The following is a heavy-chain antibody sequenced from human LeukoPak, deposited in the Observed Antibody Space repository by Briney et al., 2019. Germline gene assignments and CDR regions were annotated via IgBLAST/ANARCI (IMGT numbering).Heavy chain of an antibody. J-gene: IGHJ4*02. D-gene: IGHD6-13*01. CDR2: IYYSGST. V-gene: IGHV4-59*01. Sequence: PSETLSLTCTVSGGSISSYYWSWIRQPPGKELEWIGYIYYSGSTNYNPSLKSRVTISVDTSKNQFSLKLSSVTAADTAVYYCARAPIAAGGTENFDYWGQGTLVTVSS. CDR3: ARAPIAAGGTENFDY. CDR1: GGSISSYY.